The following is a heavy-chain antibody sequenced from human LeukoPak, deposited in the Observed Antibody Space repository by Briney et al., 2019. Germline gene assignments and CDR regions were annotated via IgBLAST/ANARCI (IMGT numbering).Heavy chain of an antibody. Sequence: GGSLRLSCAASGFTFSSYSMNWVRQAPGKGLEWVSYISSSSSTTYYADSVKGRFTISRDNAKNSLYLQMNSLRAEDTAVYYCARQPVTTGSFDYWGQGTLVTVSS. CDR1: GFTFSSYS. J-gene: IGHJ4*02. CDR2: ISSSSSTT. CDR3: ARQPVTTGSFDY. V-gene: IGHV3-48*01. D-gene: IGHD4-17*01.